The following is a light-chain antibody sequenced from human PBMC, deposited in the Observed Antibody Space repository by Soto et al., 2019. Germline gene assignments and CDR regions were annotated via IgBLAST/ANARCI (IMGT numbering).Light chain of an antibody. CDR3: SSYTTSTSFIL. J-gene: IGLJ2*01. CDR1: SSDIGNYDF. CDR2: EFS. Sequence: QSALTQPASVSGSPGQSITISCTGTSSDIGNYDFVSWYQQVPGTAPKAMIYEFSRPPSGVSNRFSGSKSGNTASLTISGLQAEDEAYYYCSSYTTSTSFILFGGGTKLTVL. V-gene: IGLV2-14*01.